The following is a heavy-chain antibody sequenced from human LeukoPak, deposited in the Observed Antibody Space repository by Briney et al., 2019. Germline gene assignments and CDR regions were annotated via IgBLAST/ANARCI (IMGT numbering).Heavy chain of an antibody. D-gene: IGHD2-15*01. J-gene: IGHJ3*02. Sequence: GGSLSLSCAASGFTFSDHYMDWVRQSPGKGLEWVGRTRNKANSYTTEYAASVKGRFTISRDDSNSSVYLQMNSLQTEDTAVYYCARQSRTCSGDSCYQLDAFDIWGHGTMVTVSS. CDR1: GFTFSDHY. CDR2: TRNKANSYTT. V-gene: IGHV3-72*01. CDR3: ARQSRTCSGDSCYQLDAFDI.